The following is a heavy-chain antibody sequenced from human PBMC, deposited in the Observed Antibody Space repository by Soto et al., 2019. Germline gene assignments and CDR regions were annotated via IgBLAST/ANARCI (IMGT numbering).Heavy chain of an antibody. V-gene: IGHV3-23*01. Sequence: EVQLLESGGGLVQPGGSLRLSCAASGFSLSTYGVTWVRQAPGKGLEWVSGFSGGSGTTHYADSVKGRFSITRDNSKNTAHLEMNSLRVDDTAIYYCGKWNGYGDYWGQGILVTVSS. J-gene: IGHJ4*02. CDR3: GKWNGYGDY. D-gene: IGHD1-1*01. CDR2: FSGGSGTT. CDR1: GFSLSTYG.